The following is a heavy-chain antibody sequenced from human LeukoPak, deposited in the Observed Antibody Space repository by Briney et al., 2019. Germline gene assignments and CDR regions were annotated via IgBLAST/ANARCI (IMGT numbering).Heavy chain of an antibody. D-gene: IGHD6-19*01. CDR3: ARHGYSSGWGNEYFQH. J-gene: IGHJ1*01. Sequence: PSETLSLTCTVSGGSISSYYWSWIRQPPGKGLEWIGYIYYSGSTNYNPSLKSRVTISVDTSKNQFSLKPSSVTAADTAVYYCARHGYSSGWGNEYFQHWGQGTLVTVSS. V-gene: IGHV4-59*08. CDR1: GGSISSYY. CDR2: IYYSGST.